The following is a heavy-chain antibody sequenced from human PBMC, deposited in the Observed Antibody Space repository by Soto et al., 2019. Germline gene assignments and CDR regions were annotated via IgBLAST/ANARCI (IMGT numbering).Heavy chain of an antibody. CDR1: GFTFSDYY. D-gene: IGHD4-4*01. J-gene: IGHJ6*03. CDR2: ISSSGTTI. Sequence: GGSLRLSCAASGFTFSDYYMSWIRQAPGKGLEWVSYISSSGTTIYYADSVKGRFTISRDNAKNSLYLQMNSLRAEDTAVYYCARVTGRYSNYGSYSYYMDVWGKGTTVTVSS. CDR3: ARVTGRYSNYGSYSYYMDV. V-gene: IGHV3-11*01.